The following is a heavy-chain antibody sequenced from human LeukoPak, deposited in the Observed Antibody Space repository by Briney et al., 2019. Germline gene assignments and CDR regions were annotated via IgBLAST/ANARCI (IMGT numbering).Heavy chain of an antibody. V-gene: IGHV3-43*01. CDR2: ITWDGRTT. J-gene: IGHJ4*02. CDR3: AKEGTGHDDIPEYYFDY. Sequence: GGSLRLSCVASGSNFNDHTMHWVRHPPGKGLEWVGLITWDGRTTYYADSLKGQFTISRDNSRNSLFLQIHSLKNEDSGLYYCAKEGTGHDDIPEYYFDYWGRGTVVTVS. CDR1: GSNFNDHT. D-gene: IGHD5-12*01.